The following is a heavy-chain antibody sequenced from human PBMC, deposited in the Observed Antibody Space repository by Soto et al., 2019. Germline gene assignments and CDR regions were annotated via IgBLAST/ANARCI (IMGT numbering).Heavy chain of an antibody. D-gene: IGHD3-3*01. CDR2: ISAYNGNT. CDR1: GYTFTSYG. Sequence: GASVKVSCKASGYTFTSYGISWVRQAPGQGLEWMGWISAYNGNTNYAQKLQGRVTMTTDTSTSTAYMELRSLRSDDTAVYYCARDRYYDFWSGYPNGFDYWGQGTLVTVSS. V-gene: IGHV1-18*01. CDR3: ARDRYYDFWSGYPNGFDY. J-gene: IGHJ4*02.